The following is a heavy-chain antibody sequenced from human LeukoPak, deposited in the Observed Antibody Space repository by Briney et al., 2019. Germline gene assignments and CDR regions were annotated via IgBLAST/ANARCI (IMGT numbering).Heavy chain of an antibody. CDR1: GFTFSDYY. CDR2: ISSSSSFT. D-gene: IGHD2-15*01. Sequence: GGSLRLSCATSGFTFSDYYMSWIRQAPGKGLEWVSYISSSSSFTSYADSVRGRFTIARDNAKKSLYLQMNSLRVEDTAVYYCVRDWYCSGGSCDAGNWFDPWGQGTLVTVSS. V-gene: IGHV3-11*06. CDR3: VRDWYCSGGSCDAGNWFDP. J-gene: IGHJ5*02.